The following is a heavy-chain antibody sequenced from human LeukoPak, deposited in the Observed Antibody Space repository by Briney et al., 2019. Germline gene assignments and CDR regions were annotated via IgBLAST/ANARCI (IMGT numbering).Heavy chain of an antibody. CDR1: GDSVFSNSS. J-gene: IGHJ5*02. V-gene: IGHV6-1*01. CDR2: TYYRSKWYN. CDR3: ARGIAAAQAPWFDP. D-gene: IGHD6-25*01. Sequence: SQTLSLTCAISGDSVFSNSSWNWIRQSPSRGLEWLGRTYYRSKWYNDYAVSVKSRITINPDTSKNQFSLQLNSVTPEDTAVYYCARGIAAAQAPWFDPWGQGTLVTVSS.